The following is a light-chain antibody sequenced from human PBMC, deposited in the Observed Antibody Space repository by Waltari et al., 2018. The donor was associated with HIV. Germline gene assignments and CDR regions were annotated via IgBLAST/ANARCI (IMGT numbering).Light chain of an antibody. Sequence: QSALTQPPSASGSPGPSVPISCTGTRSDIGGYTYVSWYQQYPGKAPKLMISEVSKRPSGVPDRFSGSKSANTASLTVSGLQAEDEADYYCSSYGGSANLLFGGGTKLTVL. J-gene: IGLJ2*01. CDR1: RSDIGGYTY. CDR2: EVS. V-gene: IGLV2-8*01. CDR3: SSYGGSANLL.